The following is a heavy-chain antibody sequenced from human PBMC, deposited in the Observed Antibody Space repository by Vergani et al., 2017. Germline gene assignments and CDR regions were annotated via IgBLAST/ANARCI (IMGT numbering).Heavy chain of an antibody. CDR3: ARGKDSGSYFDY. Sequence: QVQLQESGPGLVKPSETLSLTCTVSGGSISRFYWSWIRQPPGKGLEWIGYIYYSGSTNYNPSLKSRVTISVDTSKNQFSLKLSSVTAADTAVYYCARGKDSGSYFDYWGQGTLVTVSS. J-gene: IGHJ4*02. V-gene: IGHV4-59*01. CDR2: IYYSGST. CDR1: GGSISRFY. D-gene: IGHD1-26*01.